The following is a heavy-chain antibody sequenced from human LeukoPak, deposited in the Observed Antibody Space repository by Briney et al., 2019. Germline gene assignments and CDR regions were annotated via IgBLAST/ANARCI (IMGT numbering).Heavy chain of an antibody. CDR1: GGSFSGYY. V-gene: IGHV4-34*01. CDR2: INHSGST. D-gene: IGHD2-21*02. Sequence: SETLSLTCAVYGGSFSGYYWSWIRQPPGKGLEWIGEINHSGSTNYNPSLKSRVAISVDTSKNQFSLKPSSVTAADTAVYYCARGRLYCGGDCYYRYYYYYGMDVWGQGTTVTVSS. J-gene: IGHJ6*02. CDR3: ARGRLYCGGDCYYRYYYYYGMDV.